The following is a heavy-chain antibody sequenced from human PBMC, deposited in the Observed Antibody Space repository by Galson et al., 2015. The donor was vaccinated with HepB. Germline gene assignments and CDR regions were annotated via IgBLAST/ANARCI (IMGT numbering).Heavy chain of an antibody. CDR1: GFTFSSYA. CDR3: ARGGLLLWFGDRFDY. Sequence: SLRLSCAASGFTFSSYAMHWVRQAPGKGLEWVAVISYDGSNKYYADSVKGRFTISRDNSKNTLYLQMNSLRAEDTAVYYCARGGLLLWFGDRFDYWGQGTLVTVSS. J-gene: IGHJ4*02. CDR2: ISYDGSNK. V-gene: IGHV3-30-3*01. D-gene: IGHD3-10*01.